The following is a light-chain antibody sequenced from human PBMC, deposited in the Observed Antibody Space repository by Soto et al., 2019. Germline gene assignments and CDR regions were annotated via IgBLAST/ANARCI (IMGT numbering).Light chain of an antibody. V-gene: IGKV3-20*01. CDR3: QQYGSSPMT. CDR1: QSVSSSY. CDR2: GAS. J-gene: IGKJ1*01. Sequence: ESVLSQSPATLSLSPGERATLSCRASQSVSSSYLAWYQQKPGQAPRLLIYGASSRATGIPDRFSGSGSGTDFTLTISRLETEDFAVYYCQQYGSSPMTFGQGTKVDIK.